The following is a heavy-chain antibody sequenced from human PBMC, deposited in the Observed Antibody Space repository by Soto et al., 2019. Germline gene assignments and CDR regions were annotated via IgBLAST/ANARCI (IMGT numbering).Heavy chain of an antibody. CDR2: ISYDGSNK. CDR3: AKDQVVSSSWYLDQGYFDY. D-gene: IGHD6-13*01. Sequence: VQLVESGGGLVKPGGSLRLSCAASGFTFSSYSMNWVRQAPGKGLEWVAVISYDGSNKYYADSVKGRFTISRDNSKNTLYLQMNSLRAEDTAVYYCAKDQVVSSSWYLDQGYFDYWGQGTLVTVSS. V-gene: IGHV3-30*18. CDR1: GFTFSSYS. J-gene: IGHJ4*02.